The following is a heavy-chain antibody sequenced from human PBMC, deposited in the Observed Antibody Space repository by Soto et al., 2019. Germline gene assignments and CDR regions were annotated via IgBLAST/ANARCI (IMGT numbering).Heavy chain of an antibody. CDR3: ASGAPSRY. Sequence: QLQLQESGPGLVKASETLSLTCSVSGGSFSNYYWGGIRQAPGKGLEWIGSIYNSGTTNYNPSLKSRVIISIESSKSQFSLRLNSVTVADSAVYYCASGAPSRYWGQGVLVTVSS. J-gene: IGHJ4*02. D-gene: IGHD4-17*01. CDR2: IYNSGTT. V-gene: IGHV4-4*08. CDR1: GGSFSNYY.